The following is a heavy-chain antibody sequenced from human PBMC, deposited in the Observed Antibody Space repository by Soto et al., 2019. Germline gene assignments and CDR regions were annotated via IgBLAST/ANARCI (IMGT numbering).Heavy chain of an antibody. CDR1: GFTFSSYA. J-gene: IGHJ4*02. V-gene: IGHV3-23*01. CDR2: ISGSGVST. Sequence: PGGSVRLSCAASGFTFSSYAMNWVRQAPGKGLEWVSTISGSGVSTYYADSVKGRFTISRDNSKNTLYLQMNSLRAEDTAVYYCVKDRQGSYFDYWGQGTLVTVSS. D-gene: IGHD1-26*01. CDR3: VKDRQGSYFDY.